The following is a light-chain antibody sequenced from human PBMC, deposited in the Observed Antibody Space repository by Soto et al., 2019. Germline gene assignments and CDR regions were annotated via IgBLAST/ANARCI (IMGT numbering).Light chain of an antibody. CDR1: SSDVGGYNY. V-gene: IGLV2-14*01. J-gene: IGLJ3*02. CDR2: EVS. CDR3: SSYTNNNALV. Sequence: QSVLTQPASVSGSPGQSITISCTGTSSDVGGYNYVSWYQQHPGKAPKLLIYEVSDRPSGVSNRFSGSKSGNTASLTISGLLTEDVADYYCSSYTNNNALVFGGGTKVTVL.